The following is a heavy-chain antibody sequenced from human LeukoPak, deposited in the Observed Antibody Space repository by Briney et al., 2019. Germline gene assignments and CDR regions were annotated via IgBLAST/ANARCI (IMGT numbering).Heavy chain of an antibody. J-gene: IGHJ5*02. Sequence: PSETLSLTCAVSGGSISSSNWWSWVRQPPGKGLEWIGEIYHSGSTNYNPSLKSRVTISVDKSKNQFSLKLSSVTAADTAVYYCARDLRYFDWLRFDPWGQGTLVTVSS. CDR3: ARDLRYFDWLRFDP. V-gene: IGHV4-4*02. D-gene: IGHD3-9*01. CDR2: IYHSGST. CDR1: GGSISSSNW.